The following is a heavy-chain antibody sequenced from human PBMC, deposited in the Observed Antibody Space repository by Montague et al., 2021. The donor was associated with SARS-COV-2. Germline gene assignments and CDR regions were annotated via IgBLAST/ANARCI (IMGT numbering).Heavy chain of an antibody. V-gene: IGHV4-61*09. J-gene: IGHJ6*02. CDR3: ARDRPESWRISPGLAGLCATVAHSASGMDV. Sequence: TLSLTCTVSGDSMTSGSHFWTWIRQPAGKGLEWIGHIQSSGTSNYSPSLRDRITLSIDTSRNQFSLEVRSVTAADTGIYYCARDRPESWRISPGLAGLCATVAHSASGMDVWGRGTTVIVS. CDR1: GDSMTSGSHF. CDR2: IQSSGTS. D-gene: IGHD3-16*01.